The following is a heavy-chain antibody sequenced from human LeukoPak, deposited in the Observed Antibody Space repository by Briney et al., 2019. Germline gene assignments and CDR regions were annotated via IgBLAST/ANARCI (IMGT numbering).Heavy chain of an antibody. CDR3: GLDV. CDR2: VFWNGVDK. J-gene: IGHJ6*02. CDR1: GFIVNDHA. Sequence: AGGSLRLSCVASGFIVNDHAMHWVRHTPGKGLEWVAGVFWNGVDKGYADSVKGRFTIFRDNAKNSMYLQMNSLRIEDTALSAGGLDVWGPGTPVTVSS. V-gene: IGHV3-9*01.